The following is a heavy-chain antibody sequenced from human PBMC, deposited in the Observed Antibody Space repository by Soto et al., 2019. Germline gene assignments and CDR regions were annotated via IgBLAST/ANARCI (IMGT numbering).Heavy chain of an antibody. CDR2: IFYSGNT. D-gene: IGHD6-19*01. V-gene: IGHV4-59*01. CDR3: ARVGSSGWSPDY. J-gene: IGHJ4*02. CDR1: GGSISSYY. Sequence: SETLSLTCTVSGGSISSYYWSWIRQPPGKGLEWIGDIFYSGNTNYNPSLRSRVTISVNTSKNQFSLKVNSVTTADTAMYYCARVGSSGWSPDYWGQGTLVTVSS.